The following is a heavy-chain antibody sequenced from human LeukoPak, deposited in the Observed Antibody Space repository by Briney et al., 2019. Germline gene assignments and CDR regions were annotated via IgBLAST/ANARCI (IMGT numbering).Heavy chain of an antibody. CDR3: AKDPVAAAGTGTDAFDI. V-gene: IGHV3-23*01. J-gene: IGHJ3*02. Sequence: GGSLRLSCAASGFTFSTYTMHWVRQAPGKGLEWVSAISGRGDSTYYADSVKGRFTISRDNSKNTLYLQMNSLRAEDTAVYYCAKDPVAAAGTGTDAFDIWGQGTMVTVSS. CDR1: GFTFSTYT. CDR2: ISGRGDST. D-gene: IGHD6-13*01.